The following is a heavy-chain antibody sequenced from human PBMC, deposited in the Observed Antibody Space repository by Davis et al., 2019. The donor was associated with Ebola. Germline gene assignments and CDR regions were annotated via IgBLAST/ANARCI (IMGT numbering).Heavy chain of an antibody. CDR1: GGSISSYY. CDR3: ARKSPSGSYDY. Sequence: MPSETLSLTCTVSGGSISSYYWSWIRQPPGKGLEWIGYIYYSGSTNYNPSLKSRVTISVDTSKNQFSLKLSSVTAADTAVYYCARKSPSGSYDYWGQGTLVTVSS. CDR2: IYYSGST. D-gene: IGHD1-26*01. V-gene: IGHV4-59*01. J-gene: IGHJ4*02.